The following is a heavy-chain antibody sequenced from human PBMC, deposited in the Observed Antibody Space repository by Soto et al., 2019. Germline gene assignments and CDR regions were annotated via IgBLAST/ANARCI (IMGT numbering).Heavy chain of an antibody. CDR2: INPNSGDT. J-gene: IGHJ5*01. CDR1: GYTFTGYY. V-gene: IGHV1-2*02. D-gene: IGHD6-19*01. CDR3: ARDMAVAGTSVFDC. Sequence: ASVKVSCKASGYTFTGYYMHWVRQAPGQGLEWMGWINPNSGDTKNAQKFQGRVTMTRDTSISTAYMELSRLTSDDTAVYYCARDMAVAGTSVFDCWGQGNLVPVYS.